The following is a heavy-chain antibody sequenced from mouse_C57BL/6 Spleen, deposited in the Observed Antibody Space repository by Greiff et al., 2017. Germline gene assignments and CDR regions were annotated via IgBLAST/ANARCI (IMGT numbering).Heavy chain of an antibody. CDR3: ASYYGSSYVAWFAY. CDR1: GYSITSGYY. D-gene: IGHD1-1*01. CDR2: ISYDGSN. Sequence: EVKLVESGPGLVKPSQSLSLTCSVTGYSITSGYYWNWIRQFPGNKLEWMGYISYDGSNNYNPPLKNRISITRDKSKNQFFLKLNSVTTEDTATYYCASYYGSSYVAWFAYWGQGTLVTVSA. J-gene: IGHJ3*01. V-gene: IGHV3-6*01.